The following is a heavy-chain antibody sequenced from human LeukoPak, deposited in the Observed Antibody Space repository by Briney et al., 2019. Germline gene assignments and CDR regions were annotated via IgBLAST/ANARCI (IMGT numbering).Heavy chain of an antibody. CDR2: ISSSSSYI. D-gene: IGHD3-22*01. V-gene: IGHV3-21*01. Sequence: PGGSLRLSCAASGFTFSSYSMNWVRQAPGKGLEWVSSISSSSSYIYYADSVKGRFTISRDNAKNSLYLQMNSLRAEDTAVYYCARGRLRDYYDSSGYYWLWGQGTLVTVSS. CDR1: GFTFSSYS. CDR3: ARGRLRDYYDSSGYYWL. J-gene: IGHJ4*02.